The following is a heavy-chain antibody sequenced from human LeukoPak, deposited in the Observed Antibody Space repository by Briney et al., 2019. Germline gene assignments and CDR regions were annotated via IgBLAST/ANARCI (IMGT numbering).Heavy chain of an antibody. CDR1: GFTFNCYW. J-gene: IGHJ4*02. CDR3: TRLRDGYIDY. CDR2: IKQDGSEK. V-gene: IGHV3-7*01. D-gene: IGHD5-24*01. Sequence: GGSLRLSRAASGFTFNCYWMSWLRQAPGKGLAWVANIKQDGSEKYYVDSVKGRFTISRDNAKNSLYLQMNSPTAEVADFYYCTRLRDGYIDYWGQGPLVTVSS.